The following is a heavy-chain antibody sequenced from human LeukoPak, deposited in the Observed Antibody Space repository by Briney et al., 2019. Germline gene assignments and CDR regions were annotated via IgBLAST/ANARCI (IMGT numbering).Heavy chain of an antibody. CDR1: GFTLSSYA. Sequence: PGGSLRLSCAASGFTLSSYAMSWVRQAPGKGLEWVSGISGSGGSTYYVDSVKGRFTISRDNSKNTLYLRMNSLRAEDTAVYYCAKVKVREQKGYFDYWGQGTLVTVSS. D-gene: IGHD1-26*01. V-gene: IGHV3-23*01. J-gene: IGHJ4*02. CDR3: AKVKVREQKGYFDY. CDR2: ISGSGGST.